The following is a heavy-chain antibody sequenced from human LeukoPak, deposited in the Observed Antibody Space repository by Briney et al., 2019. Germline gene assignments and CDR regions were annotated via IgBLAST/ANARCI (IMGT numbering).Heavy chain of an antibody. Sequence: PSGTLSLTCAVSGGSISSSNWWSWVRQPPGKGLEWIGKIYHSGSTNYNPSLKSRVTISVDKSKNQFSLKLSSVTAADTAVYYCARDHATGHYYYYGMDVWGQGTTVTVSS. V-gene: IGHV4-4*02. CDR3: ARDHATGHYYYYGMDV. J-gene: IGHJ6*02. CDR1: GGSISSSNW. CDR2: IYHSGST.